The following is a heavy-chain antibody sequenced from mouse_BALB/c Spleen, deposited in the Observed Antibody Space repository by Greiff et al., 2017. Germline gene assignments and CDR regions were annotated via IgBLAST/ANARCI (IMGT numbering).Heavy chain of an antibody. CDR1: GYTFTSYN. V-gene: IGHV1-12*01. Sequence: LQQPGAELVKPGASVKMSCKASGYTFTSYNMHWVKQTPGQGLEWIGAIYPGNGDTSYNQKFKGKATLTADKSSSTAYMQLSSLTSEDSAVYYCARGFHAMDYWGQGTSVTVSS. J-gene: IGHJ4*01. CDR2: IYPGNGDT. CDR3: ARGFHAMDY.